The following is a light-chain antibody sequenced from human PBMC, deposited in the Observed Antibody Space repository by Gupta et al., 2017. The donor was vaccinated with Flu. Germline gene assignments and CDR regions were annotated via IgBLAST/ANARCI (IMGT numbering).Light chain of an antibody. Sequence: DIVMTQSPDSLAVSLGERATINCKSSQSVLYSSNNKNYLAWYQQKPGQPPKLLIYWASTRESGVPDRFSGSGSGTDFTLTISSLQAEDVAVYYCQQYYSTPPLLGQGTKLEIK. CDR2: WAS. J-gene: IGKJ2*01. CDR1: QSVLYSSNNKNY. V-gene: IGKV4-1*01. CDR3: QQYYSTPPL.